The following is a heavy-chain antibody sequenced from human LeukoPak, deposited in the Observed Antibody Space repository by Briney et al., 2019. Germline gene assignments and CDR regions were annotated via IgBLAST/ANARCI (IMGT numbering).Heavy chain of an antibody. V-gene: IGHV3-48*01. CDR1: GFTFSSYG. Sequence: PGGSLRLSCAASGFTFSSYGMTWVRQAPGKGLEWVSYISRNSSTTYYADSVKGRFTISRDNAKNALYLQMNSLRADDTAVYYCPRVSPYTMPTHQYLEYWGQGTLVP. CDR3: PRVSPYTMPTHQYLEY. D-gene: IGHD2-15*01. J-gene: IGHJ4*02. CDR2: ISRNSSTT.